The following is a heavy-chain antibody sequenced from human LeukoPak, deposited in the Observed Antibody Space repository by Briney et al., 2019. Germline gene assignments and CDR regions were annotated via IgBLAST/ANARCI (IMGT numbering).Heavy chain of an antibody. Sequence: GGSLRLSCAASKFTFRNYWVSWVRQAPGKGLEWVANINQDGSEKYYVDSVKGRFTISRDNAKNSLYLQMNSLRAEDTAVYYCARDDNFSSDSWGQGTLVIVSS. CDR1: KFTFRNYW. J-gene: IGHJ4*02. CDR3: ARDDNFSSDS. V-gene: IGHV3-7*05. D-gene: IGHD3-9*01. CDR2: INQDGSEK.